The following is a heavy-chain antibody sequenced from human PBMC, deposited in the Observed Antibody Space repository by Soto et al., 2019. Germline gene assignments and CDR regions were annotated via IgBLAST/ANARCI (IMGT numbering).Heavy chain of an antibody. CDR2: INAGNGNT. V-gene: IGHV1-3*01. CDR3: ARDPYSSGWYEGTFDY. CDR1: GYTFTSYA. Sequence: ASVKVSCKASGYTFTSYAMRWVRQAPGQRLEWMGWINAGNGNTKYSQKFQGRVTITRDTSASTAYMELSSLRSEDTAVYYCARDPYSSGWYEGTFDYWGQGTLVTVSS. J-gene: IGHJ4*02. D-gene: IGHD6-19*01.